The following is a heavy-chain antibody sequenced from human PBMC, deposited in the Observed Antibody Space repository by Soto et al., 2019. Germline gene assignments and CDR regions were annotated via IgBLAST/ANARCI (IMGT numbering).Heavy chain of an antibody. CDR1: GGSISSYY. Sequence: PSETLSLTCTVSGGSISSYYWSWIRQPPGKGLEWIGYIYYSGSTYYNPSLKSRVTISVDTSKNQFSLKLSSVTAADTAVYYCARDSRTFGGVIVSPANYYYGMDVWGQGTTVTVSS. CDR2: IYYSGST. V-gene: IGHV4-30-4*01. D-gene: IGHD3-16*02. J-gene: IGHJ6*02. CDR3: ARDSRTFGGVIVSPANYYYGMDV.